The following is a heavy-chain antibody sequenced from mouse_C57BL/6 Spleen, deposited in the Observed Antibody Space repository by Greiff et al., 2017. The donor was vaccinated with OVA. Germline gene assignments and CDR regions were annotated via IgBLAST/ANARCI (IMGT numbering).Heavy chain of an antibody. CDR2: IRNKANGYTT. CDR1: GFTFTDYY. D-gene: IGHD4-1*01. CDR3: ARDASAGDYYAMDY. V-gene: IGHV7-3*01. Sequence: VQLQQSGGGLVQPGGSLSLSCAASGFTFTDYYMSWVRQPPGKALEWLGFIRNKANGYTTEYSASVKGRFTISRDTSQSILYLQMNALRAEDSATYYCARDASAGDYYAMDYWGQGTSVTVSS. J-gene: IGHJ4*01.